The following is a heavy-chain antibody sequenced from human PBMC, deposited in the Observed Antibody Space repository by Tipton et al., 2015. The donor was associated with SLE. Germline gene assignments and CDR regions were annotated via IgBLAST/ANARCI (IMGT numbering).Heavy chain of an antibody. V-gene: IGHV4-39*01. CDR2: IHHTGDT. CDR3: ARVAPTEVFDY. D-gene: IGHD1-1*01. CDR1: GGSISSSTYF. Sequence: TLSLTCTVPGGSISSSTYFWGWIRQPPGKGLEWIGHIHHTGDTHYNPSLKSRVTISVDTSKNQFSLKLSSVTAADTAVYYCARVAPTEVFDYWGQGTLVTVSS. J-gene: IGHJ4*02.